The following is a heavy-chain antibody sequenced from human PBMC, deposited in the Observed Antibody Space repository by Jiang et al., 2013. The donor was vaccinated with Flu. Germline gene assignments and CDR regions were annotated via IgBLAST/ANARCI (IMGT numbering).Heavy chain of an antibody. J-gene: IGHJ3*02. CDR2: IWYDGSNK. CDR3: ARERQWLDRGAFDI. CDR1: RFTFSTYG. Sequence: PGRSLRLSCAASRFTFSTYGMHWVRQAPGKGLEWVAVIWYDGSNKYCADSVKGRFTISRDNSKNMLYLQMNSLRAEDTAVYYCARERQWLDRGAFDIWGQGTMVTVSS. D-gene: IGHD6-19*01. V-gene: IGHV3-33*01.